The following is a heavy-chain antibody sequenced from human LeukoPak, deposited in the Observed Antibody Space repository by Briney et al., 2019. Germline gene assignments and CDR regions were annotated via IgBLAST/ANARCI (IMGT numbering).Heavy chain of an antibody. Sequence: SKTLSLTCAVSGYSISSGYSWGWIRQPPGKGLEWIGSIYYSGSTYYNPSLKSRVTISMDTSKNQFSLKLSSVTAADTAVYYCAGGYDILTGYDYWGQGTLVTVSS. V-gene: IGHV4-38-2*01. CDR2: IYYSGST. CDR1: GYSISSGYS. D-gene: IGHD3-9*01. CDR3: AGGYDILTGYDY. J-gene: IGHJ4*02.